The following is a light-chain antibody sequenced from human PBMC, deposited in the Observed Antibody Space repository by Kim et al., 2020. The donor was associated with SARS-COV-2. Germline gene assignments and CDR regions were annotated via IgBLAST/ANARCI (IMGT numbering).Light chain of an antibody. CDR2: WAS. CDR1: QSLLYSSNNQNY. CDR3: QQYYVTPIT. J-gene: IGKJ5*01. V-gene: IGKV4-1*01. Sequence: ATINCKSSQSLLYSSNNQNYLTWYQQKPGQPPKLLMYWASTREVGVPDRFTGSGSGTDFTLTISSLQAEDVAVYYCQQYYVTPITFGQGTRLEIK.